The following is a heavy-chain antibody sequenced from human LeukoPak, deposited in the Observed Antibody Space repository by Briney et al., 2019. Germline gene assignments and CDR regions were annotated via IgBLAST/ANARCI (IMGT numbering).Heavy chain of an antibody. Sequence: ASVKVSCKASGYTFTDYYMHWVRQAPGQGLEWMGWINPDGGGTEYAQKFQGRVTMTRDTSISTAYMELSRLRSDDTAVYYCARDHCTSSGCYEYYYYGLDVWGQGTTVTVSS. D-gene: IGHD2-2*01. CDR2: INPDGGGT. CDR1: GYTFTDYY. V-gene: IGHV1-2*02. CDR3: ARDHCTSSGCYEYYYYGLDV. J-gene: IGHJ6*02.